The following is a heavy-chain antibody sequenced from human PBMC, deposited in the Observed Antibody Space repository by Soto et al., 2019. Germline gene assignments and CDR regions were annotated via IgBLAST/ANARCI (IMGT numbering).Heavy chain of an antibody. Sequence: GGSLRLSCAASGFTFSSYGMHWVRQAPGKGLEWVAVIWYDGSNKYYADSVKGRFTISRDNSENTLYLQMNSLRAEDTAVYYCARRAVAGTGDYWGQGTLVTVSS. CDR1: GFTFSSYG. V-gene: IGHV3-33*01. CDR3: ARRAVAGTGDY. CDR2: IWYDGSNK. D-gene: IGHD6-19*01. J-gene: IGHJ4*02.